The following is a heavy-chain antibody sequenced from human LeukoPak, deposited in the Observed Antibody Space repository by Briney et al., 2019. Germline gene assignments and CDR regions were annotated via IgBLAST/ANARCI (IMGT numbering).Heavy chain of an antibody. J-gene: IGHJ4*02. CDR3: TRDPTQYLRYGYFDY. D-gene: IGHD4-11*01. CDR2: ISGTGGST. V-gene: IGHV3-23*01. Sequence: GGSLRLSCTASGFTFSSYAMSWVRQAPGKGLEWVSGISGTGGSTYYADSVKGRFTISRDIPKNTLYLQMNSLRAEDTAVYYCTRDPTQYLRYGYFDYWGQGTLVTVSS. CDR1: GFTFSSYA.